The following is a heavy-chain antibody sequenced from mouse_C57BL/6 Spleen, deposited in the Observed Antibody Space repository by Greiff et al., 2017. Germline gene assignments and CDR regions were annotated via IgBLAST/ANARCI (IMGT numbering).Heavy chain of an antibody. CDR3: TRDYDGAWFAY. CDR1: GFNIKDDY. CDR2: IDPENGDT. J-gene: IGHJ3*01. Sequence: VHVKQSGAELVRPGASVKLSCTASGFNIKDDYMHWVKQRPEQGLEWIGWIDPENGDTEYASKFQGKATITADTSSNTAYLQLSSLTSEDTAVYYCTRDYDGAWFAYWGQGTLVTVSA. V-gene: IGHV14-4*01. D-gene: IGHD2-4*01.